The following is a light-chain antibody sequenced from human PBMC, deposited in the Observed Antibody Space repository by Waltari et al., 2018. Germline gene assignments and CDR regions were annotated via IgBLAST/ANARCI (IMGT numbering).Light chain of an antibody. V-gene: IGKV1-5*03. CDR1: RGCSTW. CDR3: QQYNSYSST. Sequence: DIQMTQSPSTLSASVGDRVTITCRASRGCSTWWAWYQQKPGKAPKVLISKASVLESGVPSRFSGSGSDTEFTLTITSLQPDDSATYYCQQYNSYSSTFGQGTKLEIK. CDR2: KAS. J-gene: IGKJ2*01.